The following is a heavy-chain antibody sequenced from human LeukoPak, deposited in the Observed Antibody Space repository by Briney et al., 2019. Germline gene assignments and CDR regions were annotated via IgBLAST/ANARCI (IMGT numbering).Heavy chain of an antibody. Sequence: ASVKVSCKASGYTFTSYGISWVRQAPGQGLEWMGWISAYNGNTNYAQKLQGRVTMTTDTSTSTAYMELRSLRPDDTAVYCCARVRHSSGWYFSIRSLYFDYWGQGTLVTVSS. J-gene: IGHJ4*02. CDR2: ISAYNGNT. CDR3: ARVRHSSGWYFSIRSLYFDY. V-gene: IGHV1-18*01. D-gene: IGHD6-19*01. CDR1: GYTFTSYG.